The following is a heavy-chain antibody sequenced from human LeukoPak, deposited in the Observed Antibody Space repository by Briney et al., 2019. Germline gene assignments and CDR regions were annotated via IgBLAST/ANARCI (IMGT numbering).Heavy chain of an antibody. V-gene: IGHV4-59*01. Sequence: SETLSLTCYVSGAPINSYRVNWMRQPPGKGLEWIGYISYDGKTNYNPSLKSRLTLSIDTSKNQFSLNLNSVTAADTARYYCTKGYYGPFDCWGQRTMVTVTS. J-gene: IGHJ4*02. CDR3: TKGYYGPFDC. D-gene: IGHD3-10*01. CDR1: GAPINSYR. CDR2: ISYDGKT.